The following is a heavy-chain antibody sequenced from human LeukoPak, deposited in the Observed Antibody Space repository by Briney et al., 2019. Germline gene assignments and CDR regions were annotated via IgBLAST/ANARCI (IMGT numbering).Heavy chain of an antibody. Sequence: GASVKASCKASGYTFTSYDINWVRQATGQGLEWMGWMNPNSGNTGYAQKFQGRVTITRNTSISTAYMELSSLRSEDTAVYYCARVRRTNYDILTGYYSSVQLDYWGQGTLVTVSS. D-gene: IGHD3-9*01. V-gene: IGHV1-8*03. CDR2: MNPNSGNT. CDR1: GYTFTSYD. J-gene: IGHJ4*02. CDR3: ARVRRTNYDILTGYYSSVQLDY.